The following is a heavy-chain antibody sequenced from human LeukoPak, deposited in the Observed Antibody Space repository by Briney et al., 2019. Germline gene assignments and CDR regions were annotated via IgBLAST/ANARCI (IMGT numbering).Heavy chain of an antibody. CDR3: AKNDVLLWFGELLSFDY. Sequence: GGSLRLSCAASGFTFSSYAMSWVRQAPGKGLEWVSAISGSGGSTYYADSVKGRFTISRDNSKNTLYLQMNSLRAEDTAVYYCAKNDVLLWFGELLSFDYWGQGTLVTVSS. V-gene: IGHV3-23*01. D-gene: IGHD3-10*01. J-gene: IGHJ4*02. CDR2: ISGSGGST. CDR1: GFTFSSYA.